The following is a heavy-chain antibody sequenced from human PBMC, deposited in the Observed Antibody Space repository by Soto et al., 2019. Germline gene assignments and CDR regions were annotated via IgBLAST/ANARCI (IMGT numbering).Heavy chain of an antibody. V-gene: IGHV4-34*01. CDR1: GGSFSGYY. D-gene: IGHD3-22*01. CDR3: AQTPITYYYDSSGYRYYYYGMDV. CDR2: INHSGST. J-gene: IGHJ6*02. Sequence: SETLSLTCAVYGGSFSGYYWSWIRQPPGKGLEWIGEINHSGSTNYNPSLKSRVTISVDTSKNQFSLKLSSVTAADTAVYYCAQTPITYYYDSSGYRYYYYGMDVWGQGTTVTVSS.